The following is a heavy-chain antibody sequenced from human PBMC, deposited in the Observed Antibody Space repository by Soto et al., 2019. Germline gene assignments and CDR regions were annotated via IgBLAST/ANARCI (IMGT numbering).Heavy chain of an antibody. D-gene: IGHD2-15*01. V-gene: IGHV3-15*07. Sequence: EVQLVESGGGFIYPGGSLRLSCAASGLTISNAWMNWVRQAPGKGLEWVGRIKTNTEGGTTDYAAAVKGRFTVSRDDAKNTLYLQMNSLQIEDTAVYYCTTGSVEGVWGQGTTVTVSS. CDR2: IKTNTEGGTT. CDR3: TTGSVEGV. CDR1: GLTISNAW. J-gene: IGHJ6*02.